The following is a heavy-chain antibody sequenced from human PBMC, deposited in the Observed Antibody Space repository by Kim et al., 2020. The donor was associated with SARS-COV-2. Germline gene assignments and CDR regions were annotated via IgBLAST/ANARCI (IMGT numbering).Heavy chain of an antibody. CDR2: PSGVRT. J-gene: IGHJ6*02. D-gene: IGHD3-3*01. V-gene: IGHV1-46*01. Sequence: PSGVRTSHAQNFQGRVTMTRDPSTSTVYMVLRSLRSEDTAVYYCAGSGMDVWGQGTTVTVSS. CDR3: AGSGMDV.